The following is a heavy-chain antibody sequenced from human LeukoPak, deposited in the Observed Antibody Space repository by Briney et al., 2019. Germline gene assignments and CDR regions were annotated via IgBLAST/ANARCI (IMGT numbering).Heavy chain of an antibody. CDR1: GYTFTSYD. V-gene: IGHV1-8*01. J-gene: IGHJ4*02. CDR2: MNPNSGNT. Sequence: ASVKVSCKASGYTFTSYDINWVRQATGQGLEWMGWMNPNSGNTGYAQKFQGRVTITADESTSTAYMELSSLRSEDTAVYYCAVPPATQYYFDYWGQGTLVTVSS. CDR3: AVPPATQYYFDY. D-gene: IGHD1-26*01.